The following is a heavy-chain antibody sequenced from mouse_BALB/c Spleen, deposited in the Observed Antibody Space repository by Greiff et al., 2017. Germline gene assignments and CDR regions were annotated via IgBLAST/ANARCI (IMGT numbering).Heavy chain of an antibody. CDR2: IYPSDSYT. J-gene: IGHJ4*01. CDR3: TRRGYGNYDAMDY. Sequence: VQLQQPGAELVRPGASVKLSCKASGYTFTSYWINWVKQRPGQGLEWIGNIYPSDSYTNYNQKFKDKATLTVDKSSSTAYMQLSSPTSEDSAVYYCTRRGYGNYDAMDYWGQGTSVTVSS. D-gene: IGHD2-1*01. V-gene: IGHV1-69*02. CDR1: GYTFTSYW.